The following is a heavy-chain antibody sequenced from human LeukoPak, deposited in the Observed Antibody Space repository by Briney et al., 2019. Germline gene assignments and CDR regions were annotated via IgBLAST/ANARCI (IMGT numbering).Heavy chain of an antibody. D-gene: IGHD5-12*01. CDR1: GGTFSSYA. Sequence: GASVKVSCKASGGTFSSYAISWVRQAPGQGLEWMGRINPNSGGTNYAQKFQGRVTMTRDTSISTAYMELRRLRSDDTAVYYCAKMTGGYDWRYFDYWGQGTLVTVSS. J-gene: IGHJ4*02. CDR2: INPNSGGT. CDR3: AKMTGGYDWRYFDY. V-gene: IGHV1-2*02.